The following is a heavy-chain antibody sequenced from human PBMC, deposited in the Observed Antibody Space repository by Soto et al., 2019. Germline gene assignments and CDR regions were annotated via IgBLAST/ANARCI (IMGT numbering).Heavy chain of an antibody. J-gene: IGHJ5*02. D-gene: IGHD2-15*01. Sequence: PSETLSLTCTVSGGSISSYYWSWIRQPPGKGLEWIGYIYYSGSTYYNPSLKSRVTISVDTSKNQFSLKLTSVTAADTAMYYCAKSALGYCSDISCYPNNWIDPWGQGILVTVSS. V-gene: IGHV4-59*06. CDR1: GGSISSYY. CDR3: AKSALGYCSDISCYPNNWIDP. CDR2: IYYSGST.